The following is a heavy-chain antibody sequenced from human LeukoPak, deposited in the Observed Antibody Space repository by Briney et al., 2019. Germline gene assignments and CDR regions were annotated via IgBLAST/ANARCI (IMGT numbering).Heavy chain of an antibody. J-gene: IGHJ4*02. CDR3: VTYSTGLYKGLEF. CDR2: INQDGTDK. V-gene: IGHV3-7*03. Sequence: GGSLRLSCAASGFTFTTYWMSWIRQAPGKGLEWVANINQDGTDKYYVDSVKGRFTFSRDNVQNSLYLQMSSLRVEDTAVYYCVTYSTGLYKGLEFWGQGTQVTVSS. D-gene: IGHD2-8*02. CDR1: GFTFTTYW.